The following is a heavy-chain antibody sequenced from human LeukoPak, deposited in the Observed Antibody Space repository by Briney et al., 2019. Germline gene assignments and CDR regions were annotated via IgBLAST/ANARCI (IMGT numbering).Heavy chain of an antibody. CDR2: MNPNSGNT. Sequence: ASVKVSCKASGYTFTSYDISWVRQATGQGLEWMGWMNPNSGNTGYPQKFQGRVTMTRNTSISTAYMELSSLRSEDTAVYYCARRDSNYGFGLHNWFDPWGQGTLVTVSS. V-gene: IGHV1-8*01. D-gene: IGHD4-11*01. J-gene: IGHJ5*02. CDR1: GYTFTSYD. CDR3: ARRDSNYGFGLHNWFDP.